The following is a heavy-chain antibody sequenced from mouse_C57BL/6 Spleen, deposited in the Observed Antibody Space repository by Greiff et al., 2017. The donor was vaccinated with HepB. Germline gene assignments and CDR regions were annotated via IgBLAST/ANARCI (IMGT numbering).Heavy chain of an antibody. J-gene: IGHJ4*01. CDR2: IDPNSGCT. V-gene: IGHV1-72*01. CDR3: AREALGPYYYAMDY. CDR1: GYTFTSYW. Sequence: QVQLQQPGAELVKPGASVKLSCKASGYTFTSYWMHWVKQRPGRGLEWIGRIDPNSGCTKYNEKFKSKATLTVDKPSSTAYMQLSSLTSEDSAVYYCAREALGPYYYAMDYWGQGTSVTVSS. D-gene: IGHD4-1*01.